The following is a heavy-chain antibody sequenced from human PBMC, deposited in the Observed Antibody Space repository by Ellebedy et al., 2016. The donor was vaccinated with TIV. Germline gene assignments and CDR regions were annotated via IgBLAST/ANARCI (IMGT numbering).Heavy chain of an antibody. J-gene: IGHJ5*02. CDR1: GGSFSGYY. CDR2: INHSGST. CDR3: ARAGRGVRWFDP. D-gene: IGHD3-10*01. V-gene: IGHV4-34*01. Sequence: GSLRLSCAVYGGSFSGYYWSWIRQPPGKGLGWIGEINHSGSTNYNPSLKSRVTISVDTSKNQFALKLSSVTAADTAMYYCARAGRGVRWFDPWGQGTLVTVSS.